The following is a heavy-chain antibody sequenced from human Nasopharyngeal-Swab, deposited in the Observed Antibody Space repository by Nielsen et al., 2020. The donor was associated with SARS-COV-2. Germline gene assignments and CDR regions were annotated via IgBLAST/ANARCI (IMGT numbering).Heavy chain of an antibody. Sequence: WVVPASRQRLEWMGWINAGNGNTKYSQKFQGRVTITRDTSASTAYMELSSLRSEDTAVYYCARDRRGVLALGYWGQGTLVTVSS. D-gene: IGHD3-10*01. V-gene: IGHV1-3*01. CDR3: ARDRRGVLALGY. J-gene: IGHJ4*02. CDR2: INAGNGNT.